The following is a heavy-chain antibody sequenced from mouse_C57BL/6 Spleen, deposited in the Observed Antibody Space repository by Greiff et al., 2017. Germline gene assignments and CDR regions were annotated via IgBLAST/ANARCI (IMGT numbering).Heavy chain of an antibody. V-gene: IGHV2-9-1*01. D-gene: IGHD1-1*01. J-gene: IGHJ2*01. Sequence: VQLQESGPGLVAPSQSLSITCTVSGFSLTSYAISWVRQPPGKGLEWLGVIWTGGGTNYNSALKSRLSISKDNSKSQVFLKMNSLQTDDTARYYCARNPHYYGSSLWYFDYWGQGTTLTVSS. CDR1: GFSLTSYA. CDR3: ARNPHYYGSSLWYFDY. CDR2: IWTGGGT.